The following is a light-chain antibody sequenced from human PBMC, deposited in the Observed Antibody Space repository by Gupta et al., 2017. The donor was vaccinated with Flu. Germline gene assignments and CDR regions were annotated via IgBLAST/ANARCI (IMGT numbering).Light chain of an antibody. CDR1: QSIGPF. J-gene: IGKJ2*03. CDR2: GAY. CDR3: QHRYSVPDS. Sequence: IHMTQSPSSLSASVGDRVTITCRASQSIGPFLLWYPQRPGKAPNLLIYGAYTLQDGVATRFSGGGSGKEVSLTISNLQPEDLANYFCQHRYSVPDSFGQGTEVVLK. V-gene: IGKV1-39*01.